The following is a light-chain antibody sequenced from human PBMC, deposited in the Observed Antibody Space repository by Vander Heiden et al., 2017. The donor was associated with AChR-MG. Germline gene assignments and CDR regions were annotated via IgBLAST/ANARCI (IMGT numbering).Light chain of an antibody. CDR3: QQYGSSPPFT. Sequence: EIVLTQSPGTLSLSPGERATLSCRASQSLSGSYLVWYQQKPGQAPRLLIYGASSRATGIPDRFSGSGSGTDFTLTISRLEPEDFAMYYCQQYGSSPPFTFGQGTKLEIK. V-gene: IGKV3-20*01. J-gene: IGKJ2*01. CDR1: QSLSGSY. CDR2: GAS.